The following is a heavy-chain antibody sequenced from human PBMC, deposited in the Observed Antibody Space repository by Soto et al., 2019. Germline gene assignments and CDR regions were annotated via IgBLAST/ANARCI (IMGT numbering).Heavy chain of an antibody. J-gene: IGHJ4*02. CDR2: ISSSGSYI. CDR3: ARDRARNFDY. V-gene: IGHV3-21*01. CDR1: GFTFSSYT. Sequence: GGSLRLSCAASGFTFSSYTMNWVRQAPGKGLEWVSSISSSGSYIYYADSVKGRFTISRDNAKNSLYLQMNSLRAEDTAVYYCARDRARNFDYWGQGTLVTVSS.